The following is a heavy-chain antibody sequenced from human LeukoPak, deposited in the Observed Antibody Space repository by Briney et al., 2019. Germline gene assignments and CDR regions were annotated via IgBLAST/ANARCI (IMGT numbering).Heavy chain of an antibody. Sequence: GGSLRLSCSASGFTFSSYWMSWVRQAPGKGLEWVANIKQGGSEKYYVDSVKGRFTISRDNAKNSLYLQMNSLRAEDTAVYYCARGRGNSRSWYLDYWGQGTLVTVSS. CDR3: ARGRGNSRSWYLDY. J-gene: IGHJ4*02. CDR2: IKQGGSEK. V-gene: IGHV3-7*01. D-gene: IGHD6-13*01. CDR1: GFTFSSYW.